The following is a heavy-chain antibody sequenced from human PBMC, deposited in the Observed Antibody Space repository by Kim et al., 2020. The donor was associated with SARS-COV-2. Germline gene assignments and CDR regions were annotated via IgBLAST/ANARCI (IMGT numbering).Heavy chain of an antibody. Sequence: SETLSLTCTVSGGSLSPYYWSWIRQSPGKGLEWIGYIYHRGSTNYNPALKSRVTISVDTSKNQFPLKLTSVSAADTAVYYCAGDVDTTMGDAFDSWGQGTVVAVS. V-gene: IGHV4-59*01. J-gene: IGHJ3*02. CDR1: GGSLSPYY. CDR3: AGDVDTTMGDAFDS. CDR2: IYHRGST. D-gene: IGHD5-18*01.